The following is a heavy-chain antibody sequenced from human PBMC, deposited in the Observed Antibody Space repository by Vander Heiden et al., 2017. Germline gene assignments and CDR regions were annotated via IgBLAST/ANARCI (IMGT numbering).Heavy chain of an antibody. J-gene: IGHJ4*02. Sequence: EVQLLESRGGLVHPGGSLTLSCAASGYSFSTYAMSWVRQAPGKGLEWVSAISGTGEYTYYADSVKGRFTISRDNSGNTVFLRMNGLRAEDTAVYYCTKFANRVGKPDFDYWGQGTLVTVSS. CDR1: GYSFSTYA. CDR3: TKFANRVGKPDFDY. V-gene: IGHV3-23*01. CDR2: ISGTGEYT. D-gene: IGHD7-27*01.